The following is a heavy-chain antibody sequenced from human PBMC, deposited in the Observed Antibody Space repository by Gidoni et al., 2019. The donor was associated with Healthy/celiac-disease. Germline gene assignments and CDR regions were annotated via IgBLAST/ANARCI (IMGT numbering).Heavy chain of an antibody. CDR3: ARGDGDYYDSSGYYPCDY. D-gene: IGHD3-22*01. J-gene: IGHJ4*02. CDR2: IIPIFGTA. CDR1: GGTFSSYA. V-gene: IGHV1-69*01. Sequence: QVQLVQSGAEVKKPGSSVKVSCKASGGTFSSYAISWVRQAPGQGREWMGGIIPIFGTANYAQKFQGRVTITADESTSTAYMELSSLRSEDTAVYYCARGDGDYYDSSGYYPCDYWGQGTLVTVSS.